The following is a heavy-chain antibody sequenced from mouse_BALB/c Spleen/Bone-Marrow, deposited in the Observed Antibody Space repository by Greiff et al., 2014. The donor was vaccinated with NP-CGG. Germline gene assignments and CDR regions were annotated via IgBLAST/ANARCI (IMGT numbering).Heavy chain of an antibody. CDR3: ARYRLGTHFDF. D-gene: IGHD2-14*01. CDR2: IDPANGNA. Sequence: VHVKQSGAELVKPGASVKLSCTASGFNIKDTYMHWVKQRPEQGLEWIGRIDPANGNAKYDPKFQGKATITADTSSNTAYLQLSSLTSEDTAVYYCARYRLGTHFDFWGQGTTLTVSS. CDR1: GFNIKDTY. V-gene: IGHV14-3*02. J-gene: IGHJ2*01.